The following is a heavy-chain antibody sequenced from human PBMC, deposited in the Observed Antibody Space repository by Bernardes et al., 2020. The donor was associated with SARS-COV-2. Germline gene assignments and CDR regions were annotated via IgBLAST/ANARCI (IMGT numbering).Heavy chain of an antibody. CDR2: IYYSGST. V-gene: IGHV4-59*01. CDR1: GGSISSYY. J-gene: IGHJ6*02. CDR3: ARARDGMDV. Sequence: LACTVSGGSISSYYWSWIRQHPGKGLEWIGYIYYSGSTNYNPSLKSRVTISVDTSKNQFSLKLSSVTAADTAVYYCARARDGMDVWGQGTTVTVSS.